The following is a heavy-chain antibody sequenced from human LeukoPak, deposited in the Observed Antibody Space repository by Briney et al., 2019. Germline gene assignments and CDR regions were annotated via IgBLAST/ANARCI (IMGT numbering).Heavy chain of an antibody. D-gene: IGHD3-10*02. CDR2: ISSSGSTI. V-gene: IGHV3-48*03. Sequence: PGGSLRLSCTASGFTFSTYEMTWVRQSPGKGLEWVSYISSSGSTIYYADSVKGRFTITRDNARNSLYLQMNSLRAEDTAVYYCAELGITMIGGVWGKGTTVTISS. CDR1: GFTFSTYE. J-gene: IGHJ6*04. CDR3: AELGITMIGGV.